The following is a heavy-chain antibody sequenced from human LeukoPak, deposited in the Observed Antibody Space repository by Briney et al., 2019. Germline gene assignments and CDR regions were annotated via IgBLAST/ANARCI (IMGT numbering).Heavy chain of an antibody. Sequence: SVKVSCKASGGTFSSYAISWVRQAPGQGLEWMGGIIPIFGTANYAQKFQGRVTITADESTSTAYMELGSLRSEDTAVYYCARVGPNVDPAFDPWGQGTLVTVSS. J-gene: IGHJ5*02. CDR3: ARVGPNVDPAFDP. D-gene: IGHD5-12*01. CDR2: IIPIFGTA. V-gene: IGHV1-69*13. CDR1: GGTFSSYA.